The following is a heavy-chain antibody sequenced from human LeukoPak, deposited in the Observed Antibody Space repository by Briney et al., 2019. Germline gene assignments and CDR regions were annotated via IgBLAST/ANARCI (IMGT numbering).Heavy chain of an antibody. V-gene: IGHV3-23*01. D-gene: IGHD5-18*01. J-gene: IGHJ4*02. CDR1: GFTFSSYA. CDR2: ISGSGGST. CDR3: AKVAIQLWWPQNFDY. Sequence: GGSLRLSCAASGFTFSSYAMSWVRQAPGKGLEWVSAISGSGGSTNYADSVKGRFTISRDNSRNTLFLQVNSLRGDDTAVYYCAKVAIQLWWPQNFDYWGQGTLVTVSS.